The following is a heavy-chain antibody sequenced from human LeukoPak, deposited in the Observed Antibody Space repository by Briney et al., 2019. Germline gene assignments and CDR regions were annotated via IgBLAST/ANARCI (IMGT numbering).Heavy chain of an antibody. V-gene: IGHV4-34*01. CDR1: GASFSAYY. CDR2: INHTGIT. J-gene: IGHJ4*02. Sequence: SETLSLTCAVSGASFSAYYWSWIRQPPEKGLERLGEINHTGITAYNPSLKSRVTISVDTSKNQFSLGLSSVTAADSAVYYCGRRTRFGDFRDYWGQGTLVTVSS. D-gene: IGHD3-10*01. CDR3: GRRTRFGDFRDY.